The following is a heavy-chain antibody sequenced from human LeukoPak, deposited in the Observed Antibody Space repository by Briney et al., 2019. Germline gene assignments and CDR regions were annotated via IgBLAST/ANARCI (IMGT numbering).Heavy chain of an antibody. D-gene: IGHD2-21*01. J-gene: IGHJ3*02. CDR1: GFTFDDYA. CDR3: AEEIGAFDI. CDR2: ISWNSGSI. Sequence: GGSLRLSCAASGFTFDDYAMHWVRQAPGKGLEWVSGISWNSGSIGYADSVKGRFTISRDNAKNSLYLQMNSLRAEDTALYYCAEEIGAFDIWGQGTMVTVSS. V-gene: IGHV3-9*01.